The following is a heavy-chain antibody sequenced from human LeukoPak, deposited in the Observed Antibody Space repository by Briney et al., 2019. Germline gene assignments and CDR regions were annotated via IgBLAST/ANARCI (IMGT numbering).Heavy chain of an antibody. V-gene: IGHV3-9*01. CDR3: AKGSQGVAGSDY. J-gene: IGHJ4*02. CDR2: ISWNSGSI. CDR1: GFTFDDYA. D-gene: IGHD6-19*01. Sequence: GGSLRLSCVASGFTFDDYAMHWVRQAPGKGLEWVSGISWNSGSIGYADSVKGRFTISRDNAKNSLYLQMNSLRAEDTALYYCAKGSQGVAGSDYWGQGTLVTVSS.